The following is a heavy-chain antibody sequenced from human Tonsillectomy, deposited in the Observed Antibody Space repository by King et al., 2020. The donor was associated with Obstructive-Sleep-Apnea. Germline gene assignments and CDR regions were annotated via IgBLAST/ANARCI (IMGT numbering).Heavy chain of an antibody. J-gene: IGHJ2*01. CDR2: INDCGST. Sequence: HVQLQQWGAGLLKPSETLSLTCAVYGGSLSDYYWTWIRQAPGKGLEWIGEINDCGSTKYNPSRKSRATNSEDTSKNQFSLKLSSLTAADTAVYYCAREDWYFDLWGRGTLVRVSS. V-gene: IGHV4-34*01. CDR3: AREDWYFDL. CDR1: GGSLSDYY.